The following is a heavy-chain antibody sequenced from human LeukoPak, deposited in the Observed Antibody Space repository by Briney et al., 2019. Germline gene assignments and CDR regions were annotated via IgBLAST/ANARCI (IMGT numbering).Heavy chain of an antibody. CDR1: GFTFSSYA. V-gene: IGHV3-30-3*01. CDR3: ASDSQYYYDSSGYPDY. D-gene: IGHD3-22*01. Sequence: GGSLRLSCAASGFTFSSYAMHWVRQAPGKGLERVAVISYDGSNKYYADSVKGRFTISRDNSKNTLYLQMNSLRAEDTAVYYCASDSQYYYDSSGYPDYWGQGTLVTVSS. J-gene: IGHJ4*02. CDR2: ISYDGSNK.